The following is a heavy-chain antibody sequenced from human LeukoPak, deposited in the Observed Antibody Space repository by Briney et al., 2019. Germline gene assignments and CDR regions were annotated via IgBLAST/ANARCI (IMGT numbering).Heavy chain of an antibody. D-gene: IGHD1-26*01. V-gene: IGHV4-39*01. Sequence: SETLSLTCTVSGGSISSSSYYWGWIRQPPGKGLEWIGSIYYSGSTYYNPSLKSRVTISVDTSKNQFSLKLSSVTAADTAVYYCARQGAEGGSYFPYIWGQGTLVTVSS. J-gene: IGHJ4*02. CDR3: ARQGAEGGSYFPYI. CDR1: GGSISSSSYY. CDR2: IYYSGST.